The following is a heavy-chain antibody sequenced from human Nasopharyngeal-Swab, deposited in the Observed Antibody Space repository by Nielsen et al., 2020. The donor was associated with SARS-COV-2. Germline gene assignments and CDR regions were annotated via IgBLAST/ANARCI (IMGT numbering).Heavy chain of an antibody. CDR3: ARGGVYYYGMDV. J-gene: IGHJ6*02. CDR2: TYYRSKWKS. Sequence: SQTLSLTCVISGDSVSNNGATWNWIRQSPSRGLEWLGRTYYRSKWKSDYAVSVTSRLTINPDTSKNQFSLQLSSVTLEDTAIYYCARGGVYYYGMDVWGQGTTVTVSS. V-gene: IGHV6-1*01. CDR1: GDSVSNNGAT. D-gene: IGHD6-25*01.